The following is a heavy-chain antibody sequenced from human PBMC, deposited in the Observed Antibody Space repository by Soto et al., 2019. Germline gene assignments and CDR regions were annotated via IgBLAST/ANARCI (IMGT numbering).Heavy chain of an antibody. J-gene: IGHJ1*01. CDR3: ARGQQLASEYFQH. Sequence: GASVKVSCKASGYTFTGYYMHWVRQAPGQGLEWMGWINPNSGGTNYAQKFQGRVTMTRHTSISTAYMELSRLRSDDTAVYYCARGQQLASEYFQHWGQGTLVTVSS. D-gene: IGHD6-13*01. CDR1: GYTFTGYY. V-gene: IGHV1-2*02. CDR2: INPNSGGT.